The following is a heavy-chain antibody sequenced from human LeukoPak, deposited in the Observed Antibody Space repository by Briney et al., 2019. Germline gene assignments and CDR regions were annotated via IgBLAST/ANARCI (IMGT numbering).Heavy chain of an antibody. J-gene: IGHJ4*02. Sequence: GGSLRLSCAASGFTFSSYAMSWVRQAPGKGLEWASAISGSGGSTYYADSVKGRFTISRDNSKNTLYLQVNSLRAEDTAVYYCAKDRRWLRLFGYWGQGTLVTVSS. V-gene: IGHV3-23*01. CDR2: ISGSGGST. CDR1: GFTFSSYA. D-gene: IGHD5-12*01. CDR3: AKDRRWLRLFGY.